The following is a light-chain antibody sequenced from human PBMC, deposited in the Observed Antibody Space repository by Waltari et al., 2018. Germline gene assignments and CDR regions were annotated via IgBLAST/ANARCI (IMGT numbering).Light chain of an antibody. CDR1: QSISTW. V-gene: IGKV1-5*03. CDR2: KAS. CDR3: QQYDSYPYT. Sequence: DIQLTQSPSTLSASAGDSVTITCRASQSISTWLAWYQQKPGKAPRLLIYKASDLENGVPSRFSGSGSGTEFTLSISSLQPDDFATYVCQQYDSYPYTFGQGTKLEI. J-gene: IGKJ2*01.